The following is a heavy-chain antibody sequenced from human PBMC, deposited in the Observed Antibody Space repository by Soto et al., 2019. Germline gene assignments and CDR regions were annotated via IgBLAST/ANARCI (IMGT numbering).Heavy chain of an antibody. CDR1: GFTFSNYA. V-gene: IGHV3-7*03. CDR2: IKQGGSEK. J-gene: IGHJ4*02. CDR3: TEDHY. Sequence: GGSLRLSCAASGFTFSNYAMTWARQAPGKGLEWVANIKQGGSEKNYLDSVKGRFTISRDISKNSLYLQMNSLRAEDTAVYYCTEDHYWGQGTLVTVSS.